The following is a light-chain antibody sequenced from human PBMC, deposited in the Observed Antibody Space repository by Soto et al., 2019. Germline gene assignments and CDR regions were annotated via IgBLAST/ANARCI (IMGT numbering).Light chain of an antibody. Sequence: QLVLTQSPSISASLGASVNLTCTLSSGHTSYAIAWHQQQPKKGPRFLMKVNSDGSHNRGDGIPDRFSGSSSGAERFLIVSSLQSEDEADYYCQTWGTGIQVFGGGTKLTVL. CDR2: VNSDGSH. CDR1: SGHTSYA. CDR3: QTWGTGIQV. J-gene: IGLJ3*02. V-gene: IGLV4-69*01.